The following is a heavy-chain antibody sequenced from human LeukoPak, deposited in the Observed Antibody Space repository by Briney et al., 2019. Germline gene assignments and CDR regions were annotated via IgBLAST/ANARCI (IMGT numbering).Heavy chain of an antibody. Sequence: GGSLRLSCAASGFTFSSYAMSWVRQAPGKGLEWVSAISGSGGSTYYADSVKGRFTISRDNSKNTLYLQMNSLRAEDTAVYYCARQNDYGGNSILYYFDYWGQGTLVTVSS. CDR2: ISGSGGST. V-gene: IGHV3-23*01. CDR1: GFTFSSYA. D-gene: IGHD4-23*01. CDR3: ARQNDYGGNSILYYFDY. J-gene: IGHJ4*02.